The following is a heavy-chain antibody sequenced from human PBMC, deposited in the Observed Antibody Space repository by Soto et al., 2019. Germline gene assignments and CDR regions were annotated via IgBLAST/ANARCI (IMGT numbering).Heavy chain of an antibody. CDR2: MNPNSGNT. D-gene: IGHD2-15*01. V-gene: IGHV1-8*01. CDR1: GYTFTSYD. J-gene: IGHJ6*02. CDR3: ARLHCSGGSCTYYYYGMDV. Sequence: ASVKVSCKASGYTFTSYDINWVRQATGQGLEWMGWMNPNSGNTGYAQKFQGQVTISADKSISTAYLQWSSLKASDTAMYYCARLHCSGGSCTYYYYGMDVWGQGTTVTVSS.